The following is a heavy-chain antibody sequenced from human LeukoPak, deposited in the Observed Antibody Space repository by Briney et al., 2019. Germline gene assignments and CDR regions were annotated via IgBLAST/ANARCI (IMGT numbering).Heavy chain of an antibody. D-gene: IGHD1-1*01. CDR2: IYYSGST. CDR3: AKDRFRTTGTSSMDV. CDR1: GGSISSGGYY. J-gene: IGHJ6*04. Sequence: SETLSLTCTVSGGSISSGGYYWSWIRQHPGKGLEWIGYIYYSGSTYYNPSLKSRVTISVDTSKNRFSLKLSSVTAADTAVYYCAKDRFRTTGTSSMDVWGKGTTVTVSS. V-gene: IGHV4-31*03.